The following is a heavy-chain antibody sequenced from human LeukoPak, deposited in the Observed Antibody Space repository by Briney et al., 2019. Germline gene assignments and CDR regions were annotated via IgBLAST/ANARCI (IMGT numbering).Heavy chain of an antibody. CDR2: INWNGGST. D-gene: IGHD1-26*01. Sequence: GRSLRLSCAASGFTFDDYGMSWVRQAPGKGLEWVSGINWNGGSTGYADSVKGRFTISRDNAKNSLYLQMNSLRAEDTALYYCARGYTGIVGATTKFDPWGQGTLVTVSS. V-gene: IGHV3-20*04. CDR1: GFTFDDYG. J-gene: IGHJ5*02. CDR3: ARGYTGIVGATTKFDP.